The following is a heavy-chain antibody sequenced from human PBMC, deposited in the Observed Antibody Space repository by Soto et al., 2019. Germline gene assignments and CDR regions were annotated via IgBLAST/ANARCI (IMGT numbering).Heavy chain of an antibody. Sequence: GGSQRLSSTASGFNVGSNYMSWVRQAPGKGLEWVSVIYSGGSTYYADSVKGRFTISRDNSKNTLYLQMNSLRAEDTAVYYCATHCSGGSCYGNDAFDIWGQGTMVTV. V-gene: IGHV3-66*01. D-gene: IGHD2-15*01. CDR3: ATHCSGGSCYGNDAFDI. CDR1: GFNVGSNY. CDR2: IYSGGST. J-gene: IGHJ3*02.